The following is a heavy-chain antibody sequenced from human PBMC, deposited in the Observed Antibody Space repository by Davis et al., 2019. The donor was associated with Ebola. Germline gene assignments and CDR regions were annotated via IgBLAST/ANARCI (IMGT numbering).Heavy chain of an antibody. Sequence: GESLKISCTASGFTFGDYAMSWVRQAPGKGLEWVSAISGSGGSTYYADSVKGRFTISRDNSKNTLYLQMNSLKTEDTAVYYCTRDHGGSTDGWGQGTLVTVSS. D-gene: IGHD4-23*01. CDR1: GFTFGDYA. V-gene: IGHV3-23*01. J-gene: IGHJ4*02. CDR2: ISGSGGST. CDR3: TRDHGGSTDG.